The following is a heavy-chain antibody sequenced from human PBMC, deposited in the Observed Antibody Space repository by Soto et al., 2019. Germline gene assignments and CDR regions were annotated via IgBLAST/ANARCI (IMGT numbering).Heavy chain of an antibody. J-gene: IGHJ3*02. CDR1: GYTFTGDY. CDR3: ATSEGIAVAGTAFDI. V-gene: IGHV1-2*04. D-gene: IGHD6-19*01. Sequence: ASVKGSWKGAGYTFTGDYRGWGRLAPEQGLEWMGWINPNSGGTNYAQKFQGWVTMTRDTSISTAYMELSRPRSDDTAVYYCATSEGIAVAGTAFDIWGQGTMVTVSS. CDR2: INPNSGGT.